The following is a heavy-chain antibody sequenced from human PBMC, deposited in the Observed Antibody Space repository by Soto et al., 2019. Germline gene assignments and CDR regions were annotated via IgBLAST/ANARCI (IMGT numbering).Heavy chain of an antibody. CDR2: ISAYNGNT. D-gene: IGHD1-1*01. CDR1: GYTVNTYA. J-gene: IGHJ5*01. V-gene: IGHV1-18*01. CDR3: IGMTAGWFDS. Sequence: QVQLVQSGAEVKKPGASVKVSCKVSGYTVNTYAISWVRQAPGQGLEWVGWISAYNGNTNYAQNLQGRVTMTIDTSTTTAAIEVRSRRSDDTAVYYCIGMTAGWFDSWGQGTLVTVSS.